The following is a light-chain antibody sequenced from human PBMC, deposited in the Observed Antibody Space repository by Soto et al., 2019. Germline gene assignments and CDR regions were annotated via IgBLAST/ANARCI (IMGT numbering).Light chain of an antibody. CDR3: QQYNSYSWT. J-gene: IGKJ1*01. CDR2: DAS. Sequence: AIRMTQSPSSFSASTGDRVTITCRASQGISSYLAWYQQKPGKAPKLLIYDASSLESGVPSRFSGSGSGTEFTLTISSLQPDDFATYYCQQYNSYSWTFGQGTRWIS. V-gene: IGKV1-8*01. CDR1: QGISSY.